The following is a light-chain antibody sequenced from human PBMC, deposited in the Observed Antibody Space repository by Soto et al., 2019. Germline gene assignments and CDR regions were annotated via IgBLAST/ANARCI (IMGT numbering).Light chain of an antibody. Sequence: DIQMTQSPSTLSASVGDRVTITCRASQSISSWLAWYQQKPGKAPKLLIYDASSLESGVPSRFSGSGSGTEFTLTISRLQPDEFATYYCQQYRSFRTFGQGTKVEIK. CDR2: DAS. CDR1: QSISSW. V-gene: IGKV1-5*01. CDR3: QQYRSFRT. J-gene: IGKJ1*01.